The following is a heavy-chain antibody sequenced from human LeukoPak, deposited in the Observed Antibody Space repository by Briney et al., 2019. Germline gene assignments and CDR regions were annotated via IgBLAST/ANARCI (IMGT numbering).Heavy chain of an antibody. Sequence: GESLRLSCAAAGFTFSSYGMHWVRQAPGKGLEWVAFIRYDGSNKYYADSVKGRFTISRDNSKNTLYLQMNSLRAEDTAVYYCARGHWSGYFGGFDYRGQGTLVTVSS. V-gene: IGHV3-30*02. CDR3: ARGHWSGYFGGFDY. CDR2: IRYDGSNK. J-gene: IGHJ4*02. CDR1: GFTFSSYG. D-gene: IGHD3-3*01.